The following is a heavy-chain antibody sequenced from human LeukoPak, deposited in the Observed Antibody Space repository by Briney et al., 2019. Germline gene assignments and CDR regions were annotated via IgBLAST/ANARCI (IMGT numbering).Heavy chain of an antibody. CDR2: IYYSGST. J-gene: IGHJ6*02. Sequence: PSETQSLTCTGSGGSISSYFWSWIRQPPEKGLEWIGYIYYSGSTNYNPSLKSRVTISVDTSKNQFSLKLSSVTAADTAVYYCARSTYSYGPLYYYYYGMDVWGQGTTVTVSS. V-gene: IGHV4-59*01. D-gene: IGHD5-18*01. CDR1: GGSISSYF. CDR3: ARSTYSYGPLYYYYYGMDV.